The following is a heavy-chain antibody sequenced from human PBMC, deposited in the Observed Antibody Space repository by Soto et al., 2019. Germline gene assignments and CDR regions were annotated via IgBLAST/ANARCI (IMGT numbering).Heavy chain of an antibody. J-gene: IGHJ4*01. CDR3: AADSGRGGRAFDH. D-gene: IGHD3-10*01. V-gene: IGHV4-4*07. CDR1: DASITNFF. Sequence: QVQIQESGPGLVTPSDTLSLTCTVSDASITNFFWNWVRQPAGGPLEWIGRLYLGGAPTYNPSLRSRLFISADTSKNQVSLKLTSVTAADTAVYYCAADSGRGGRAFDHWGHGAVATVSS. CDR2: LYLGGAP.